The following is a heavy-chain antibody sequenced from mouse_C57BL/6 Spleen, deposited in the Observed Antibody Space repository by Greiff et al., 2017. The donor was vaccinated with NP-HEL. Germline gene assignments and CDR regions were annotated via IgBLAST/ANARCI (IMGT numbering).Heavy chain of an antibody. CDR2: INPSNGGT. CDR1: GYTFTSYW. J-gene: IGHJ4*01. Sequence: QVQLKQPGTELVKPGASVKLSRKASGYTFTSYWMHWVKQRPGQGLEWIGNINPSNGGTNYNEKFKSKATLTVDKSSSTAYMQLSSLTSEDSAVYYCARYGYDDYYAMDYWGQGTSVTVSS. CDR3: ARYGYDDYYAMDY. D-gene: IGHD2-2*01. V-gene: IGHV1-53*01.